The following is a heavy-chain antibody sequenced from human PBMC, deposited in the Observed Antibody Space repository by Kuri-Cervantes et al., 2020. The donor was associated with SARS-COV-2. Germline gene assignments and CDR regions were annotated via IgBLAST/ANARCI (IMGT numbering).Heavy chain of an antibody. CDR2: IRYDGSNK. CDR3: TTLIDY. J-gene: IGHJ4*02. V-gene: IGHV3-30*02. CDR1: GFTFSSYG. Sequence: GESLKISCAASGFTFSSYGMHWVRQAPGKGLEWVAFIRYDGSNKYYADSVKGRVTISRDDSKNMAYLQMNSLKTEDTAVYYCTTLIDYWGQGALVTVSS.